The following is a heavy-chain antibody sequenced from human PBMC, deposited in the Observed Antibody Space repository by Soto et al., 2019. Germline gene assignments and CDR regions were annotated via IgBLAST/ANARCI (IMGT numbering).Heavy chain of an antibody. D-gene: IGHD3-3*01. CDR3: ARAAGSGYYNWFDP. CDR1: GFTFSSYA. V-gene: IGHV3-30-3*01. Sequence: GGSLRLSCAASGFTFSSYAMHWVRQAPGKGLEWVAVISYDGSNKYYADSVKGRFTISRDNSKNTLYLQMNSLRAEDTAVYYCARAAGSGYYNWFDPWGQGT. CDR2: ISYDGSNK. J-gene: IGHJ5*02.